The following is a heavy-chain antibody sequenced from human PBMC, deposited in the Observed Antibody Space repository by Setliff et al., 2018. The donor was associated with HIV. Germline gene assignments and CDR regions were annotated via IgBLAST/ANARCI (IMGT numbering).Heavy chain of an antibody. D-gene: IGHD6-13*01. CDR2: IKQDGSDM. Sequence: SGGSLRLSCVASGLPFYNYWMTWLRRAPGRGLEWVANIKQDGSDMHYIESVKGQFTIFRDNAKNSVFLQMNGLRAEDTGVYYCATQTGFYNSHWYDYWGQGTMVTVSS. J-gene: IGHJ4*02. CDR3: ATQTGFYNSHWYDY. V-gene: IGHV3-7*01. CDR1: GLPFYNYW.